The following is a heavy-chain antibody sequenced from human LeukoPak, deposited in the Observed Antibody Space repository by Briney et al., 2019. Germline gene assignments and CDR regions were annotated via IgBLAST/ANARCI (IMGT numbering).Heavy chain of an antibody. CDR3: AKKTSYCGGDCYPYYFDH. Sequence: GGSLRLSCAASGFAFSSYTMGWVRQVPGKGLGWVSAISGSGGSTYYADSVKGRFTISRDNSKNTLYVQMNSLRAEDTAVYYCAKKTSYCGGDCYPYYFDHWGQGTLVTVSS. V-gene: IGHV3-23*01. J-gene: IGHJ4*02. D-gene: IGHD2-21*02. CDR1: GFAFSSYT. CDR2: ISGSGGST.